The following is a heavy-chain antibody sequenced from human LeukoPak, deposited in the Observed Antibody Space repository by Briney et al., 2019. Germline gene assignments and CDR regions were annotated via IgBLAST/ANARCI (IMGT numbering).Heavy chain of an antibody. CDR2: ISGSGGST. Sequence: PGGSLRLSCAASGFTFSSYAMTWVRQAPGKGLEWVSGISGSGGSTYYADSVKGRFTISRDNSKNTPYLQMNSLRAEDTAVYYCAKYSSGWFFDYWGQETLVTVSS. V-gene: IGHV3-23*01. CDR1: GFTFSSYA. J-gene: IGHJ4*02. CDR3: AKYSSGWFFDY. D-gene: IGHD6-19*01.